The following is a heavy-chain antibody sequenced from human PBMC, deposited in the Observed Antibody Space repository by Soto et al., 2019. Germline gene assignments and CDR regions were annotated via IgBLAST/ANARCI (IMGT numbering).Heavy chain of an antibody. Sequence: ASVKVSCKASGYTFTSYDINWVRQATGQGLEWMGWMNPNSGNTGYAQKFQGRVTMTRNTSISTAYMELSSLRSEDTAVYYCASWPSSTSRILRFDPWGQGTLVTVSS. V-gene: IGHV1-8*01. CDR3: ASWPSSTSRILRFDP. J-gene: IGHJ5*02. CDR1: GYTFTSYD. CDR2: MNPNSGNT. D-gene: IGHD2-2*01.